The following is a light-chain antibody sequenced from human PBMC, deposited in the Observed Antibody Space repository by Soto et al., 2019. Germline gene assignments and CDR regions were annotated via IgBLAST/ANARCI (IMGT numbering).Light chain of an antibody. CDR1: QTISKSY. CDR2: DAS. V-gene: IGKV3-20*01. J-gene: IGKJ2*01. Sequence: EIVLTQSPGTLSLSPGERATLSCRASQTISKSYLAWYQQKPGQAPRLLIYDASSRAAGIPDRFSGSGSGTDFTLTISRLEPEDFAVYYCQHYGSTPGTFGQGTKLEIK. CDR3: QHYGSTPGT.